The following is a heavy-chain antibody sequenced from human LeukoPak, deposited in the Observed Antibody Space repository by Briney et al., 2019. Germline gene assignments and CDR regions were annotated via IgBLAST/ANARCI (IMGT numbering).Heavy chain of an antibody. V-gene: IGHV1-2*02. D-gene: IGHD3-10*01. J-gene: IGHJ4*02. CDR1: GYTFTGYY. CDR2: INPNSGGT. Sequence: ASVKVSCKASGYTFTGYYMHWVRQAPGQGLEWIGWINPNSGGTNYAQKFQGRVTMTRDTSISTAYMELSRLRSDDTAVYYCARAERTYYYGSGSPTPHDYWGQGTLVTVSS. CDR3: ARAERTYYYGSGSPTPHDY.